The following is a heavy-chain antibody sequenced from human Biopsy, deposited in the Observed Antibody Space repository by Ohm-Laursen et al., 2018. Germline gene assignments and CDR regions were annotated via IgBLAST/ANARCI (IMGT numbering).Heavy chain of an antibody. V-gene: IGHV4-59*08. CDR3: ARLSLYNGSYYWGY. CDR1: GGSTSIYY. J-gene: IGHJ4*02. D-gene: IGHD1-26*01. Sequence: TLSLTCAVSGGSTSIYYWGWIRQPPGKRLEYLGNIYYTGNTNYNPSLKSRATISIDTPKNEFSRNLTSVTATDTAVYYCARLSLYNGSYYWGYWGQGTLVTVSS. CDR2: IYYTGNT.